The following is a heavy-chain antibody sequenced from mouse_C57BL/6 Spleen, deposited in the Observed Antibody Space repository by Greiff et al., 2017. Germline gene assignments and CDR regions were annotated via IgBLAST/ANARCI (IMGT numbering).Heavy chain of an antibody. CDR1: GYTFTDYE. V-gene: IGHV1-15*01. CDR2: IDPETGGT. Sequence: VQLQESGAELVRPGASVTLSCKASGYTFTDYEMHWVKQTPVHGLEWIGAIDPETGGTAYNQKFKGKAILTADKSSSTAYMELRSLTSEDSAVYYCTRGESGGYYLTFAYWGKGTLVTVSA. D-gene: IGHD2-3*01. J-gene: IGHJ3*01. CDR3: TRGESGGYYLTFAY.